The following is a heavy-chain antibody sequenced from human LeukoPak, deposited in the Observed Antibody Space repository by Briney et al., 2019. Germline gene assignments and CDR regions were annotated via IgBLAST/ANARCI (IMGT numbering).Heavy chain of an antibody. D-gene: IGHD3-9*01. CDR3: ARLTYYDILTGPSGYYYYGMDV. CDR1: GYTFTSYG. Sequence: ASVKVSCKASGYTFTSYGISWVRQAPGQGLEWVGWISAYNGNTNYAQKLQGRVTMTTDTSTSTAYMELRSLRSDDTAVYYCARLTYYDILTGPSGYYYYGMDVWGKGTAVTVSS. V-gene: IGHV1-18*04. J-gene: IGHJ6*04. CDR2: ISAYNGNT.